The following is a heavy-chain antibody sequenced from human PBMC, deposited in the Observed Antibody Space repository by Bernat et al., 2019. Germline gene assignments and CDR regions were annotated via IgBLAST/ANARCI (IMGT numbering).Heavy chain of an antibody. CDR3: ARDLFSGHATGDY. CDR2: ISSSGSTV. CDR1: GFTFSNYE. J-gene: IGHJ4*02. V-gene: IGHV3-48*03. Sequence: EVQLVESGGGLVQPGGSLRLSCAASGFTFSNYEINWVRQTPGEGLEWVSSISSSGSTVYYADSVKGRFTISRDNAKNSLYLQMNRLRAEDTAVYYCARDLFSGHATGDYWGQGTLVTVS. D-gene: IGHD1-26*01.